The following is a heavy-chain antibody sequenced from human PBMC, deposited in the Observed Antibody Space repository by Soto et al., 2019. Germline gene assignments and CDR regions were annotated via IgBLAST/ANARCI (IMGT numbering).Heavy chain of an antibody. CDR2: ISGSGGST. D-gene: IGHD1-20*01. V-gene: IGHV3-23*01. CDR1: GFTFSSYA. J-gene: IGHJ4*02. Sequence: EVQLLESGGGLVQPGGSLRLSCAASGFTFSSYAMSWVRQAPGKWLEWVSGISGSGGSTYYADTVKGRFTISRDNSKNTLYLQMNSLRAEDTASYYCANLFGGNGNDYWGRGTLVTVSS. CDR3: ANLFGGNGNDY.